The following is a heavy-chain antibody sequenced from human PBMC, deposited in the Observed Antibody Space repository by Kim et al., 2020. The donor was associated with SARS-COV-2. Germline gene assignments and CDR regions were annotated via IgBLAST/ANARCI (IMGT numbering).Heavy chain of an antibody. D-gene: IGHD6-19*01. Sequence: GGSLRLSCSASGFTFSSYAMHWVRQAPGKGLEYVSAISSNGGSTYYADSVKGRFTISRDNSKNTLYLQMSSLRAEDTAVYYCVKLGSSGWYVGYYYYGMDVWGQGTTVTVSS. J-gene: IGHJ6*02. V-gene: IGHV3-64D*06. CDR2: ISSNGGST. CDR1: GFTFSSYA. CDR3: VKLGSSGWYVGYYYYGMDV.